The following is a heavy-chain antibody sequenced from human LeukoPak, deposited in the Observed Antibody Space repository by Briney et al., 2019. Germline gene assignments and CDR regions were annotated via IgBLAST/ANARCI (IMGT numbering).Heavy chain of an antibody. V-gene: IGHV3-23*01. Sequence: PGGSLRLSCAASGFTFNKYTMTWVRQSPGKALEWVSGISGPGGLTDYADSVKGRFTISRDNSKNTLYLQMNSLRADDTATYYCAKGESDIVVVPGADAFDIWGQGTIVIVSS. D-gene: IGHD2-2*01. CDR3: AKGESDIVVVPGADAFDI. J-gene: IGHJ3*02. CDR2: ISGPGGLT. CDR1: GFTFNKYT.